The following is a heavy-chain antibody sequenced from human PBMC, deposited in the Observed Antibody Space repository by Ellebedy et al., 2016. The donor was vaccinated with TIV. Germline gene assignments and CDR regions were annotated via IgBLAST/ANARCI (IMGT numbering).Heavy chain of an antibody. D-gene: IGHD3-16*01. V-gene: IGHV1-46*01. Sequence: ASVKVSXKASGYTFTRYYMHWVRQAPGQGLEWMGKINPSGGRTTYAQKFQGRVTMTRDRSTSTVYMELSSLRSEDTAVYYCARDAPWGTSLAVDYWGQGTLVTVSS. J-gene: IGHJ4*02. CDR2: INPSGGRT. CDR3: ARDAPWGTSLAVDY. CDR1: GYTFTRYY.